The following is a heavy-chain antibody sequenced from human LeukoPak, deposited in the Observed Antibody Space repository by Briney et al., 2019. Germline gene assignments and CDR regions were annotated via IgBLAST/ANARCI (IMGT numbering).Heavy chain of an antibody. CDR2: ISGSGTNT. Sequence: GGSLRLSCAASGFTFSSYAMSWVRQAPGKGLECVSAISGSGTNTYYPDSVKGRFTISRDNSKNTLYLQMNSLRAEDTAVYYCAKAWGDIVVVPAETHFDYWGQGTLVTVSS. V-gene: IGHV3-23*01. D-gene: IGHD2-2*01. CDR3: AKAWGDIVVVPAETHFDY. CDR1: GFTFSSYA. J-gene: IGHJ4*02.